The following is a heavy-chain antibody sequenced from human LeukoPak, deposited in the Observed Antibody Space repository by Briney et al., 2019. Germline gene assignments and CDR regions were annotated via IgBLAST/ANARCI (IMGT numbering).Heavy chain of an antibody. CDR2: IIPIFGTA. J-gene: IGHJ3*02. CDR1: GGTFSSYA. CDR3: ARDEAYCSGGSCGAFDI. Sequence: SVKVSCKASGGTFSSYAISWVRQAPGQGREWMGGIIPIFGTANYAQKFQGRVTITADESTSTAYMELSSLRSEDTAVYYCARDEAYCSGGSCGAFDIWGQGTMVTVSS. V-gene: IGHV1-69*01. D-gene: IGHD2-15*01.